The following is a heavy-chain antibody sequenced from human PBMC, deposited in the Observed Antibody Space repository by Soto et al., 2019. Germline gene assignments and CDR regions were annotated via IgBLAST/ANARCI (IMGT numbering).Heavy chain of an antibody. Sequence: PSETLSLTCTVSGGSISSYYWSWIRQPPGKGLEWIGYIYYSGNTNYNPSLKSRVTISVDTSKNQFSLKLNSVTAADTAVYYCAIRRQLAAGTDTFEIWGQRTMVTVS. V-gene: IGHV4-59*12. J-gene: IGHJ3*02. D-gene: IGHD6-6*01. CDR1: GGSISSYY. CDR2: IYYSGNT. CDR3: AIRRQLAAGTDTFEI.